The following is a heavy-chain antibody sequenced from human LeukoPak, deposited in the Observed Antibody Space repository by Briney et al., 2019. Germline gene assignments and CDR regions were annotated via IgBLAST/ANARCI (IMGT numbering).Heavy chain of an antibody. CDR2: MNPNSGNT. Sequence: ASVKVSCKASGYTFTSYDINWVRQATGQGLEWTGWMNPNSGNTGYAQKFQGRVTMTRNTSISTAYMELSSLRSEDTAVYYCARTDLGYCSGGSCYSHYWGQGTLVTVSS. J-gene: IGHJ4*02. CDR1: GYTFTSYD. CDR3: ARTDLGYCSGGSCYSHY. D-gene: IGHD2-15*01. V-gene: IGHV1-8*01.